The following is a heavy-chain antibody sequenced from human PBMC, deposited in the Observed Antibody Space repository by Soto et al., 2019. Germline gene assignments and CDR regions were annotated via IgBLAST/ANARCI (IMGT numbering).Heavy chain of an antibody. Sequence: SETLSLTCAVYGGSFSGYYWSWIRQPPGKGLEWIGEINHSGSTNYNPSLKSRVTISVDTSKNQFSLKLSSVTAADTAVYYCARGVEWFEVYYYYVMDVWGQGTTVTVSS. D-gene: IGHD3-3*01. J-gene: IGHJ6*02. CDR3: ARGVEWFEVYYYYVMDV. V-gene: IGHV4-34*01. CDR1: GGSFSGYY. CDR2: INHSGST.